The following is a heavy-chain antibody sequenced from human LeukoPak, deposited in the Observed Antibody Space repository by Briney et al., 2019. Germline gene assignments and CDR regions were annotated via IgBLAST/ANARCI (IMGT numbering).Heavy chain of an antibody. CDR3: AREDCSGGSCYGRTNWLDP. CDR2: TYSGGNT. D-gene: IGHD2-15*01. CDR1: GLSVSSTH. V-gene: IGHV3-66*01. J-gene: IGHJ5*02. Sequence: PGGSLRLSCAASGLSVSSTHMSWVRQAPGKGLEWVSLTYSGGNTYYAESVKGRFSISRDSSKNTLYVQMSSLRVEHTAVYYCAREDCSGGSCYGRTNWLDPWGQGTLVTVSS.